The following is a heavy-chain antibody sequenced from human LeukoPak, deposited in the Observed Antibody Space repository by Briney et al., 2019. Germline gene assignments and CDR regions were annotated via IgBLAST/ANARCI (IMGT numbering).Heavy chain of an antibody. CDR3: ARSLGAIFGVVIIGMDV. J-gene: IGHJ6*02. CDR1: GYTFTSYD. V-gene: IGHV1-8*01. D-gene: IGHD3-3*01. Sequence: ASVKVSCKASGYTFTSYDINWVRQATGPGLEWMGWMNPNSGNTGYAQKFQGRVTMTRNTSISTAYMELSSLRSEDTAVYYCARSLGAIFGVVIIGMDVWGQGTTVTVSS. CDR2: MNPNSGNT.